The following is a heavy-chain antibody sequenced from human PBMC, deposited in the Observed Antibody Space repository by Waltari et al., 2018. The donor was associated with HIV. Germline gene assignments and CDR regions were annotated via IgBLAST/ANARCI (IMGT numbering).Heavy chain of an antibody. Sequence: QVQLQESGPGLVKPSETLSLPCTVSGYSISSGYYWGWIRQPPGKGLEWIGSIYHSGSTYYNPSLKSRVTISVDTSKNQFSLKLSSVTAADTAVYYCARGDQSYPRLWFGEFGMDVWGQGTTVTVSS. CDR1: GYSISSGYY. V-gene: IGHV4-38-2*02. CDR2: IYHSGST. CDR3: ARGDQSYPRLWFGEFGMDV. D-gene: IGHD3-10*01. J-gene: IGHJ6*02.